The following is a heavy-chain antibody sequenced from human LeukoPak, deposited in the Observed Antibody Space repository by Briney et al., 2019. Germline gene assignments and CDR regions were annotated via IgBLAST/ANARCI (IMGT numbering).Heavy chain of an antibody. D-gene: IGHD2-2*01. J-gene: IGHJ3*02. V-gene: IGHV3-33*01. CDR3: ASGLGVPAADAFDI. CDR2: IWYDGSNK. Sequence: PGGSLRLSCAASGFTFSSYGMHWVRQAPGKGLEWVAVIWYDGSNKYYADSVKGRFTISRDSSKNTLYLQMNSLRAEDTAVYYCASGLGVPAADAFDIWGQGTMVTVSS. CDR1: GFTFSSYG.